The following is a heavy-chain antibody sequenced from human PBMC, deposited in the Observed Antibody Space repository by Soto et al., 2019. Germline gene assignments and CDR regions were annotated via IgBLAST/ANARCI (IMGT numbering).Heavy chain of an antibody. J-gene: IGHJ4*02. D-gene: IGHD3-22*01. V-gene: IGHV1-58*01. CDR3: AAELNDSSGYVDY. CDR2: IVVGSGNT. Sequence: ASVKVSCNASGFTFTSSAVQLVRQARGQRLEWIGWIVVGSGNTNYAQKFQERVTITRDMSTSTAYMELSSLRSEDTAVYYCAAELNDSSGYVDYWGQGTLVTVSS. CDR1: GFTFTSSA.